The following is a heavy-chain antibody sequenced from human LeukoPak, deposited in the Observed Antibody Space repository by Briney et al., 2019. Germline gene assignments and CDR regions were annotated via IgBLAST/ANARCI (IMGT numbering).Heavy chain of an antibody. D-gene: IGHD6-19*01. Sequence: GGSLRLSCAASGLTVSSNYMSWVRQAPGKGLEWVSVIYSGGATYYADSVKGRFTIFRHNSNNTLFLQMDSLRAEDTAVYYCARGGTPGYSTGWIDYWGQGTPVTVYS. V-gene: IGHV3-53*04. CDR1: GLTVSSNY. J-gene: IGHJ4*02. CDR3: ARGGTPGYSTGWIDY. CDR2: IYSGGAT.